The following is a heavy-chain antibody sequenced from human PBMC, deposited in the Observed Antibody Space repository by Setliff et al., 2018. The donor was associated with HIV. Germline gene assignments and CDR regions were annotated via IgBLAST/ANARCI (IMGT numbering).Heavy chain of an antibody. D-gene: IGHD1-1*01. CDR2: LYSGGST. Sequence: PGGSLRLSCAASGFTVNNNYMCLVRQAPGKGLEWVSVLYSGGSTYYADSVKGRFTISRDTPKNTLYLQMNNQRVEDTAVYYCARDLLGSYNGYLHYWGQGTSVTVSS. J-gene: IGHJ4*02. V-gene: IGHV3-66*02. CDR3: ARDLLGSYNGYLHY. CDR1: GFTVNNNY.